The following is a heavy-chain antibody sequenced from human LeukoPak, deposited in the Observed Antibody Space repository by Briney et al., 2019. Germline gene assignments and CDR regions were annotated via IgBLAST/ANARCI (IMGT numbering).Heavy chain of an antibody. CDR3: ARERYSGYDGFDY. V-gene: IGHV3-33*01. J-gene: IGHJ4*02. CDR2: IWYDGSNK. D-gene: IGHD5-12*01. Sequence: PGGSLRLSCAASGFTFSSYGMHWVRQAPGKGLEWVAVIWYDGSNKYYADSVKGRFTISRDNSKNTLYLQMNSLRAEDTAVYYCARERYSGYDGFDYWGQGTLVTVSS. CDR1: GFTFSSYG.